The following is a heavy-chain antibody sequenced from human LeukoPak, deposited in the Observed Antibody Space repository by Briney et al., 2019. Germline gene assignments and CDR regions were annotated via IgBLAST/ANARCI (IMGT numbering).Heavy chain of an antibody. D-gene: IGHD5-24*01. Sequence: PGGSLRLSCAASGFTFSSYSMNWVRQAPGKGLEGVSYISGSSSTIYYADSGKGRFTISRDNAKNSLYLQMNSLRDEDTAVYYCARDSGRLTQYYFEYWGQGTLVTVSS. CDR3: ARDSGRLTQYYFEY. V-gene: IGHV3-48*02. CDR2: ISGSSSTI. J-gene: IGHJ4*02. CDR1: GFTFSSYS.